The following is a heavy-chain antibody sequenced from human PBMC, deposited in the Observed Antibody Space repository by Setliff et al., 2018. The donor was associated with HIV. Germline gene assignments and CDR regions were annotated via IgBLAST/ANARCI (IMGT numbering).Heavy chain of an antibody. CDR3: TREGTYYDFWSGSSAAKWYFDL. Sequence: GGSLRLSCTASGFSIDDYAMNWFRQAPGRGLEWVGLVRGIAYGGTTEYAASVKGRFTISRDDSKSIAYLQMNSLKTEDTAVYYCTREGTYYDFWSGSSAAKWYFDLWGRGTLVTVSS. V-gene: IGHV3-49*03. CDR2: VRGIAYGGTT. CDR1: GFSIDDYA. D-gene: IGHD3-3*01. J-gene: IGHJ2*01.